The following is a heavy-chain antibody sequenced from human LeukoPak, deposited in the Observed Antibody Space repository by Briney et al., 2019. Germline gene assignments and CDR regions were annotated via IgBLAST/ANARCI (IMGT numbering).Heavy chain of an antibody. J-gene: IGHJ4*02. CDR1: GGSISSGGYY. CDR2: IYYSGST. Sequence: SETLSLICTVSGGSISSGGYYWSWIRQHPGKGLEWIGYIYYSGSTYYNPSLKSRVTISVDTSKNQFSLKLSSVTAADTAVYYCARSVGTYGGNPQQALYYFDSWGQGTLVTVSS. V-gene: IGHV4-31*03. CDR3: ARSVGTYGGNPQQALYYFDS. D-gene: IGHD4-23*01.